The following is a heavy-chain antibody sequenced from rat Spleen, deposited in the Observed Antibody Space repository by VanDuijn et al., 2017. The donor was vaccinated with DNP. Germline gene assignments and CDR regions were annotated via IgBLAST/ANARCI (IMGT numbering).Heavy chain of an antibody. V-gene: IGHV5-7*01. J-gene: IGHJ2*01. CDR1: GFTFGDYD. CDR3: ARQRWYYSGEGMDY. D-gene: IGHD1-1*01. CDR2: TSYDGSST. Sequence: EVQLVESGGDLVQPGRSMKLSCAASGFTFGDYDMAWVRQAPKKGLEWVATTSYDGSSTYYRDSVKGRFTISRDNAKSTLYLQMDSLRSEDTATYYCARQRWYYSGEGMDYWGQGVMVTVSS.